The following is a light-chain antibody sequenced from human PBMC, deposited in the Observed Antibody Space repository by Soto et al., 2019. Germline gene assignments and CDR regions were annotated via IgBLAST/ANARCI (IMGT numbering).Light chain of an antibody. V-gene: IGKV3-15*01. CDR3: QQYNNWWT. Sequence: ILLTQPPATLSVSPGERVTLSCRASQSLNSNLTWYQQRPGQAPRLLIYDTSTRATGIPARFSGSGSGTEFTLTISSLQSEDFAVYYCQQYNNWWTFGQGTKVEIK. CDR2: DTS. J-gene: IGKJ1*01. CDR1: QSLNSN.